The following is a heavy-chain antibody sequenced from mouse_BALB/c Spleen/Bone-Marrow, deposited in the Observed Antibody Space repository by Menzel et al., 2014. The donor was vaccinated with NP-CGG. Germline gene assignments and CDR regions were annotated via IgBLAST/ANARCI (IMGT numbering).Heavy chain of an antibody. V-gene: IGHV2-9*02. CDR1: GFSLTSYG. CDR2: IWAGGST. Sequence: VQRVESGPGLVAPSQSLSITCTVSGFSLTSYGIHWVRQPPGKGLEWLGVIWAGGSTNYNSALMSRLSISKDNSKSQVFLKMNSLQTDDTAMYYCARDGGDYGYRFAYWGQGTLVTVSA. CDR3: ARDGGDYGYRFAY. D-gene: IGHD1-2*01. J-gene: IGHJ3*01.